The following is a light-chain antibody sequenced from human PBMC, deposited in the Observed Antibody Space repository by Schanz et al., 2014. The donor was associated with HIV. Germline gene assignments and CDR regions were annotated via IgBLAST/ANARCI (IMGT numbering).Light chain of an antibody. V-gene: IGLV2-14*01. Sequence: QSALTQPRSVSGSPGQSVTISCTGTSSYVGGYNYVSWYQQHPGKAPKLMIYDVTNRPSGVSTRFSGSKSGNTASLTISGLQAEDEADYYCSSYTSSSTWVFGGGTKLTVL. CDR1: SSYVGGYNY. J-gene: IGLJ3*02. CDR2: DVT. CDR3: SSYTSSSTWV.